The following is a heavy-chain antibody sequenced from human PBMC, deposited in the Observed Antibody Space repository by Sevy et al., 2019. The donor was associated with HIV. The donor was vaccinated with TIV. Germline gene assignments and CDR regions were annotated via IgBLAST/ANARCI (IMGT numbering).Heavy chain of an antibody. V-gene: IGHV3-30-3*01. CDR1: GFAFSSHA. D-gene: IGHD6-13*01. CDR2: ISYEGTET. J-gene: IGHJ4*01. CDR3: ARDGGYSIKWYPLY. Sequence: GGCLRLSCAASGFAFSSHAMHWVRQAPGKGLEWVAVISYEGTETFYAASVEGRFTISRDNSKNKLSLQINSLRPEDTAQSYCARDGGYSIKWYPLYWGHGTLVTVSS.